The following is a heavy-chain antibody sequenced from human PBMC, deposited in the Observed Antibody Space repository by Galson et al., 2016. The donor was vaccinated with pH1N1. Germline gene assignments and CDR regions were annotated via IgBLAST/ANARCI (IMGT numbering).Heavy chain of an antibody. D-gene: IGHD5-12*01. V-gene: IGHV1-24*01. CDR2: FDPDNMER. CDR3: TIRRWGDSGWDRVGFYP. J-gene: IGHJ5*02. Sequence: SVKVSCKVSGYTLTDLSFHWVRQAPGKGLEWMGGFDPDNMERLYAQTFQGRVTMTEDTSTNTAYMELSSLRPEDTAIYYCTIRRWGDSGWDRVGFYPWGPGTLVTVSS. CDR1: GYTLTDLS.